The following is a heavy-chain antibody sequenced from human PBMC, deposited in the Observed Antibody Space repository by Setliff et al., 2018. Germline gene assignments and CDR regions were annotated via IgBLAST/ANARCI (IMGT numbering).Heavy chain of an antibody. V-gene: IGHV2-70*11. CDR2: IDWDDDK. CDR3: ARIAVAGYYYYYGMDV. CDR1: GFSLSTSGMC. D-gene: IGHD6-19*01. J-gene: IGHJ6*02. Sequence: ASGPPLVNPTQTLTLTCTFSGFSLSTSGMCVSWIRQPPGKALEWLARIDWDDDKYYSTSLKTRLTISKDTSKNQVVLTMTNMDPVDTATYYCARIAVAGYYYYYGMDVWGQGTTVTVSS.